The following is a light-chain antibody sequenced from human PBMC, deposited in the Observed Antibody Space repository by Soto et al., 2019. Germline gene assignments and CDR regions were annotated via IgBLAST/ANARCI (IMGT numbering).Light chain of an antibody. CDR1: QDIRNF. J-gene: IGKJ5*01. Sequence: DIQMTQSPSSLSASVGDRVTITCQASQDIRNFLNWYQQKPGKAPKLLISDASSLEAEVPQRFSGSGFGTDFTLAISSLQAEDFATYFCQQHLDLSPTFGPGTRLEIK. CDR3: QQHLDLSPT. CDR2: DAS. V-gene: IGKV1-33*01.